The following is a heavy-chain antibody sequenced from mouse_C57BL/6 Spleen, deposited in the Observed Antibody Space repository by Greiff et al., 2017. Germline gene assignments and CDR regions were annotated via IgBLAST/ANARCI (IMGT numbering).Heavy chain of an antibody. D-gene: IGHD1-1*01. CDR3: ARDSYYYGSSRYWYFDV. Sequence: VQLKESGPVLVKPGASVKMSCKASGYTFTDYYMNWVKQSHGKSLEWIGVINPYNGGTSYNQKFKGKATLTVDKSSSTAYMELNSLTSEDSAVYYCARDSYYYGSSRYWYFDVWGTGTTVTVSS. V-gene: IGHV1-19*01. CDR1: GYTFTDYY. J-gene: IGHJ1*03. CDR2: INPYNGGT.